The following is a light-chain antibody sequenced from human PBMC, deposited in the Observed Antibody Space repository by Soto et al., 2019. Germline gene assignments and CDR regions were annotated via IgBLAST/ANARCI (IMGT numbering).Light chain of an antibody. V-gene: IGKV3-20*01. J-gene: IGKJ4*01. CDR3: QHYTTSPQFT. CDR2: GAS. CDR1: QSVSSSF. Sequence: EIVLTQYPGTLSLSPGVKATLSCRAIQSVSSSFLAWYQQKPGQAPRLLIYGASSRATVIPDRFSGSGSGTDFTLTITRLEPEDFAVYYCQHYTTSPQFTFGGGTKVDIK.